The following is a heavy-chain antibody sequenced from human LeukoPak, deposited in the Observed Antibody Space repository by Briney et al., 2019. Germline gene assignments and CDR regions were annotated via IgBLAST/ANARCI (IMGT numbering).Heavy chain of an antibody. Sequence: SETLSLTCTVSGGSISSSSYYWGWIRQPPGKGLEWIGSIYYSGSTYYNPSLKSRVTISVDTSKNQFSLKLSSVTAADTAVYYCARQDSSGWYYFDYWGQGTLVTVSS. J-gene: IGHJ4*02. CDR1: GGSISSSSYY. CDR3: ARQDSSGWYYFDY. D-gene: IGHD6-19*01. CDR2: IYYSGST. V-gene: IGHV4-39*01.